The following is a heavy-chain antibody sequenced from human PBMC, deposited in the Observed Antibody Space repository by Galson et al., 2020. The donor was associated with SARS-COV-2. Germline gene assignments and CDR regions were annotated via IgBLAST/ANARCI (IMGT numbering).Heavy chain of an antibody. V-gene: IGHV4-59*08. CDR1: GGSISSYY. D-gene: IGHD1-26*01. CDR3: ASSRSYYEPYFDY. CDR2: IYYSGST. Sequence: ETSETLSLTCTVSGGSISSYYWSWIRQPPGKGLEWIGYIYYSGSTNYNPSLKSRVTISVDTSKNQFSLKLSSVTAADTAVYYCASSRSYYEPYFDYWGQGTLVTVSS. J-gene: IGHJ4*02.